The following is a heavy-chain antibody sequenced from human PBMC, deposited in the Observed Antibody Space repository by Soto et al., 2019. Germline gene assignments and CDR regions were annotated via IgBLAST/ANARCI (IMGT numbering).Heavy chain of an antibody. CDR1: GYTFTNYA. Sequence: QVQLVQSGGELKKPGASVKVSCKASGYTFTNYAISWVRQAPGRGLEWMGWVNTYNGNPKYAQIFQGRVTMTTDTSTGTAYMELGSLKSDDSAIYYCARDSQYSTSWQRFDSWGQGTLVTVSS. CDR2: VNTYNGNP. D-gene: IGHD6-13*01. J-gene: IGHJ4*02. CDR3: ARDSQYSTSWQRFDS. V-gene: IGHV1-18*01.